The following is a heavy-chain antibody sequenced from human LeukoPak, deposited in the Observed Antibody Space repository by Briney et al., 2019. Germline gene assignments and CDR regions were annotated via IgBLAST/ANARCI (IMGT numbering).Heavy chain of an antibody. D-gene: IGHD5-12*01. CDR1: GGSFSGYY. Sequence: SETLSLTCAVYGGSFSGYYWSWIRQPPGKGLEWIGEINHSGSTNYNPSLKSRVTISVDTSKNQFSLKLSSVTAADTAVYYCARLPVATIRGSCFDPWGQGTLVTVSS. V-gene: IGHV4-34*01. CDR3: ARLPVATIRGSCFDP. CDR2: INHSGST. J-gene: IGHJ5*02.